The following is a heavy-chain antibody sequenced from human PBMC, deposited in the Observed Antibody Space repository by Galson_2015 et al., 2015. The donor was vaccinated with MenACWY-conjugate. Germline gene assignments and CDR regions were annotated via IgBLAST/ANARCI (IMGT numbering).Heavy chain of an antibody. CDR3: SRTGATPGDY. D-gene: IGHD2-15*01. CDR2: IYWDDDK. Sequence: ALVKPTQTLTLTCTFSGFSLSTSGVGVGWIRQPPGKALEWLALIYWDDDKRYSPSLRSRLTITKDTSKNHVVLTMTNMDPVDTATYYCSRTGATPGDYWGQGTLVTVSS. V-gene: IGHV2-5*02. J-gene: IGHJ4*02. CDR1: GFSLSTSGVG.